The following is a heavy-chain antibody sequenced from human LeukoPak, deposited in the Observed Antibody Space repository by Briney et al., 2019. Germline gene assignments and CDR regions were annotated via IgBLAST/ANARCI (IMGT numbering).Heavy chain of an antibody. J-gene: IGHJ4*02. CDR2: ISGSGGCT. D-gene: IGHD2-21*02. Sequence: GGSLRLSCAASGFTSSSYAMSWVRQAPGKGLEWVSAISGSGGCTYYADSVKGRFTISRDNSKNTLYLQMNSLRAEDTAVYYCAKAHGRLFDYWGQGTLVTVSS. CDR3: AKAHGRLFDY. CDR1: GFTSSSYA. V-gene: IGHV3-23*01.